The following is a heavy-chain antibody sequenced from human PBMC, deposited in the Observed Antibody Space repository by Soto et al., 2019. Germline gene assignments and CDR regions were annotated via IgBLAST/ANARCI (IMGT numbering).Heavy chain of an antibody. J-gene: IGHJ4*02. CDR3: ARRYGGTFDY. CDR1: GSKISTHY. CDR2: IYYSGST. V-gene: IGHV4-59*08. D-gene: IGHD2-15*01. Sequence: SDPLSETFNHSGSKISTHYWGWIRQPPGKGLEWIGYIYYSGSTNYNPSLKSRVTISVDTSKNQFSLKLSSVTAADTAVYYCARRYGGTFDYWGQGTLVTVS.